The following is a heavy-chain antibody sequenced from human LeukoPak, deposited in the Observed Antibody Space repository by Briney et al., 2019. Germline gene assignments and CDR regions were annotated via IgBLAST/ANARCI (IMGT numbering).Heavy chain of an antibody. D-gene: IGHD4-23*01. V-gene: IGHV3-21*01. J-gene: IGHJ3*02. CDR3: ARDYGGNSPYAFDI. CDR1: GFTFSSYS. Sequence: PGGFLRLSCAASGFTFSSYSMDWVRQAPGKGLEWVSSISSSSIYIYYADSVKGRFTISRDNAKNSLYLQMNSPRAEDTAVYYCARDYGGNSPYAFDIWGQGTMVTVSS. CDR2: ISSSSIYI.